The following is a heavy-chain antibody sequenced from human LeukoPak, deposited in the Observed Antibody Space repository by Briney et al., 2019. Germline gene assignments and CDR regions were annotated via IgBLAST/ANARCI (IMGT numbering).Heavy chain of an antibody. CDR3: ARDDSPWSSIDY. CDR2: ISSSSSYI. Sequence: GGSLRLSCAASGFTFSSYSMNWVRQAPGKGLEWVSSISSSSSYIYYAGSVKGRFTISRDNAKNSLYLQMNSLRAEDTAVYYCARDDSPWSSIDYWGQGTLVTVSS. J-gene: IGHJ4*02. CDR1: GFTFSSYS. V-gene: IGHV3-21*01. D-gene: IGHD2-15*01.